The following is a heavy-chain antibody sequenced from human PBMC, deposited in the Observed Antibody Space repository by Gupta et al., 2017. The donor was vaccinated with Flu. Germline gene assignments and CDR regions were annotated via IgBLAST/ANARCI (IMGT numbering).Heavy chain of an antibody. D-gene: IGHD3-9*01. Sequence: EVQLLESGGGLVQPGGSLRLSCAASGFNFPAYAMTWVRQAPGKGLEWVSGIASVGSTKYYGDSVKGRFTISRDNYKNTLYLQMTSLRVEDTAVYYCAKGHTSLDFREVSRGGRGSLVTVSS. CDR3: AKGHTSLDFREVSR. CDR1: GFNFPAYA. V-gene: IGHV3-23*01. CDR2: IASVGSTK. J-gene: IGHJ4*02.